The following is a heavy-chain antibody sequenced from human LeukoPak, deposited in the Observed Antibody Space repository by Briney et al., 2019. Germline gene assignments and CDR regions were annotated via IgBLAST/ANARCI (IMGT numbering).Heavy chain of an antibody. D-gene: IGHD3-22*01. Sequence: GASVKVSCKASGYTFTAYYMHWVRQAPGQGLEWMGWINPNSGATNYAQKLQGRVTMTTDTSTSTAYMELRSLRSDDTAVYYCASSSGGYYYYMDVWGKGTTVTVSS. J-gene: IGHJ6*03. CDR1: GYTFTAYY. CDR3: ASSSGGYYYYMDV. V-gene: IGHV1-2*02. CDR2: INPNSGAT.